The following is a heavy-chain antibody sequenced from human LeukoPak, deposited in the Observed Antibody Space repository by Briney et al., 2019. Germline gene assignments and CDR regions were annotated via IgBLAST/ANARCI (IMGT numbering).Heavy chain of an antibody. V-gene: IGHV4-59*01. D-gene: IGHD6-19*01. Sequence: SETLSLTCTVADGSISSYYWSWIRQPPGKGLEWIGYIYYSGSTNYNPSLKSRVTISVDTSKNQFSLKLSSVTAADTAVYYCARHGYSSGSLAWFNPWGQGTQVTVSS. J-gene: IGHJ5*02. CDR1: DGSISSYY. CDR2: IYYSGST. CDR3: ARHGYSSGSLAWFNP.